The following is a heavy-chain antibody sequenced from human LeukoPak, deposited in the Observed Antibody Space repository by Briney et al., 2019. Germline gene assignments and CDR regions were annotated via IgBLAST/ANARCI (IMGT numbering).Heavy chain of an antibody. D-gene: IGHD6-13*01. CDR2: ISAYNGNT. CDR1: GYTFTSYG. V-gene: IGHV1-18*01. CDR3: ARQRGPRSRYYPSDP. J-gene: IGHJ5*02. Sequence: ASVKVSCKASGYTFTSYGISWVRQAPGQGLEWMGWISAYNGNTNYAQKLQGRVTMTTDTSTSTAYMELRSLRSDYTAVYYCARQRGPRSRYYPSDPWGQGTLVTVSA.